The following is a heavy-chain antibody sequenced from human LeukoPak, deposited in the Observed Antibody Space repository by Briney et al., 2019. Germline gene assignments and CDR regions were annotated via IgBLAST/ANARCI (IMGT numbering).Heavy chain of an antibody. CDR3: ARRSSGSYGFDY. D-gene: IGHD3-10*01. V-gene: IGHV3-21*01. CDR2: ISISSSYI. Sequence: PGGSLRLSCAASGFTFSSYSMNWVRQAPGKGLEWVSSISISSSYIYYADSVKGRFTISRDNAKNSLYLQMNSLRAEDTAVYYCARRSSGSYGFDYWGQGTLVTVSS. J-gene: IGHJ4*02. CDR1: GFTFSSYS.